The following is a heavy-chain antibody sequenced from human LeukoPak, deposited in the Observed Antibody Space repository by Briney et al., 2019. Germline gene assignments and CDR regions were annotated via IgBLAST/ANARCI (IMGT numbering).Heavy chain of an antibody. Sequence: SETLSLTCTVSGGSISSSSYYWGWIRQPPGKGLEWIGSIYYSGSTYYNPSLKSRVTISVDTSKNQFSLKLSSVTAADTAVYYCARPVSGRIAVARYYYFDYWGQGTLVTVSS. J-gene: IGHJ4*02. CDR1: GGSISSSSYY. CDR3: ARPVSGRIAVARYYYFDY. CDR2: IYYSGST. D-gene: IGHD6-19*01. V-gene: IGHV4-39*07.